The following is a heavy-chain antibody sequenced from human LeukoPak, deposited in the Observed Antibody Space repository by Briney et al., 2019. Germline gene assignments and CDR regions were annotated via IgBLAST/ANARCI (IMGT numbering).Heavy chain of an antibody. D-gene: IGHD1-26*01. CDR1: GGSSTSYH. J-gene: IGHJ4*02. V-gene: IGHV4-59*08. CDR3: ARRASGSYPDYFDY. Sequence: SETLSLTCTFSGGSSTSYHWNWIRQPPGKGLEWIGYIHYSGSTNYNPSLKSRATISLDTSKNQVSLKLSSVTAADTAIYYCARRASGSYPDYFDYWGQGILVTVSS. CDR2: IHYSGST.